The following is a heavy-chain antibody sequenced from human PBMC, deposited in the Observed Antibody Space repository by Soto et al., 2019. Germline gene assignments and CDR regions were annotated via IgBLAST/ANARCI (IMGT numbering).Heavy chain of an antibody. Sequence: PSETLSLTCAVSGYSISSGYYWGWIRQPPGKGLEWIATIYPSGATYYNPSLESRVTISVDTSKNQFSLKLTSVIAADTAVYFCARVSYDLWTGPGMIESCGQGPLVAASS. CDR2: IYPSGAT. V-gene: IGHV4-38-2*01. D-gene: IGHD3-3*01. CDR1: GYSISSGYY. CDR3: ARVSYDLWTGPGMIES. J-gene: IGHJ4*02.